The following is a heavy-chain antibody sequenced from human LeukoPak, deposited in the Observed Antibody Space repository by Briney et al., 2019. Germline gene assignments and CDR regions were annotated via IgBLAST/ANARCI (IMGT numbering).Heavy chain of an antibody. V-gene: IGHV3-21*01. Sequence: PGGSLRLSCAASGFTFSTYSMNWVRQAPGKGLEWVSSISSSSYIYYADSVKGRFTISRDNAKNSLYLQMNSLRAEDTAVYYCARDFRYSYAFDIWGQGTMVTVSS. D-gene: IGHD5-18*01. CDR3: ARDFRYSYAFDI. CDR1: GFTFSTYS. CDR2: ISSSSYI. J-gene: IGHJ3*02.